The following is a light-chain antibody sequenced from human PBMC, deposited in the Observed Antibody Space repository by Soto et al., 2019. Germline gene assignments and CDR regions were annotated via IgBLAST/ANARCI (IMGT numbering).Light chain of an antibody. CDR2: AAS. V-gene: IGKV1-8*01. Sequence: AIRMTQSPSSLSASTGDRVTITCRASQGISSYLAWYQQKPWKAPKLLIYAASTLQSGVPSRFSGSGSGTDFTLTISCLQSEDFATYYCQQYYSYPQTFGQGPKVEIK. CDR3: QQYYSYPQT. CDR1: QGISSY. J-gene: IGKJ1*01.